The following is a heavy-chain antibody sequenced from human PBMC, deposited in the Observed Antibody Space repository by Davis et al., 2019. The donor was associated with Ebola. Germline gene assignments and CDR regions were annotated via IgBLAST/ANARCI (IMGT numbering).Heavy chain of an antibody. CDR2: IKEDGSEK. V-gene: IGHV3-7*03. CDR3: ARGLIGYYYYYGMDV. Sequence: GESLKISCAASGFTFSTYWMSWVRQAPGKGLEWVANIKEDGSEKYYEDSVKGRFSISRDNAKNSLYLQMNSLRAEDTAVYYCARGLIGYYYYYGMDVWGKGTTVTVSS. CDR1: GFTFSTYW. D-gene: IGHD3-22*01. J-gene: IGHJ6*04.